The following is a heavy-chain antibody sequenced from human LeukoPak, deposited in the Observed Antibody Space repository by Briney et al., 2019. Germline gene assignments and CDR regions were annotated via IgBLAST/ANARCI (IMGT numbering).Heavy chain of an antibody. CDR2: TYYRSKWYN. CDR1: GDSVSSNSAA. J-gene: IGHJ4*02. CDR3: ATGTGTMRY. V-gene: IGHV6-1*01. D-gene: IGHD1-7*01. Sequence: SQTLSLTCALSGDSVSSNSAAWNWIRRSPTRGLEWLGRTYYRSKWYNDYAVSVKSRITINPDTSKNQFSLQLNSVTPEDTAVYYCATGTGTMRYWGQGTLVTVSS.